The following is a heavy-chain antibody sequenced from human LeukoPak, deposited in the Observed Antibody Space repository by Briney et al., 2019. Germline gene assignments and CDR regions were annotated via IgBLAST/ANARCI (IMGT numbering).Heavy chain of an antibody. CDR1: GFTFSSYW. V-gene: IGHV3-21*01. CDR2: ISSSSSYI. CDR3: ARVGAGSSWYGGFLDY. J-gene: IGHJ4*02. Sequence: GGSLRLSCAASGFTFSSYWMHWVRQAPGKGLEWVSSISSSSSYIYYADSVKGRFTISRDNAKNSLYLQMNSLRAEDTAVYYCARVGAGSSWYGGFLDYWGQGTLVTVSS. D-gene: IGHD6-13*01.